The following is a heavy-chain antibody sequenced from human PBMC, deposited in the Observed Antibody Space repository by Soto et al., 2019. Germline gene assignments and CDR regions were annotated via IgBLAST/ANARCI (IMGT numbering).Heavy chain of an antibody. J-gene: IGHJ4*02. D-gene: IGHD3-16*01. V-gene: IGHV3-21*01. CDR2: ISSSSSYI. CDR3: ARDGWGLTNFDY. CDR1: GYTFTSYG. Sequence: SCKASGYTFTSYGISWVRQAPGKGLEWVSSISSSSSYIYYADSVKGRFTISRDNAKNSLYLQMNSLRAEDTAVYYCARDGWGLTNFDYWGQGTLVTVSS.